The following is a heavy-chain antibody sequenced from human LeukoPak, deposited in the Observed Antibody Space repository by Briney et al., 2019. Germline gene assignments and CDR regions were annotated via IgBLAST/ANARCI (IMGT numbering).Heavy chain of an antibody. D-gene: IGHD4-23*01. CDR2: INPNSGGT. V-gene: IGHV1-2*02. J-gene: IGHJ4*02. CDR3: ARDQGHGGNSWDY. CDR1: GYTFTVYY. Sequence: ASVKVSCKVSGYTFTVYYMHWVRQAPGQGLEWLGWINPNSGGTNYAQNFQGRVTTTRDTSISTAYMELSRLRSDDTAVYYCARDQGHGGNSWDYWGQGTLVTVSS.